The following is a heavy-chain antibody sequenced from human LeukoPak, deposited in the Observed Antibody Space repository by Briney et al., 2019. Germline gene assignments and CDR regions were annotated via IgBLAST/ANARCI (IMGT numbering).Heavy chain of an antibody. J-gene: IGHJ3*02. CDR2: ISSSGSTI. D-gene: IGHD3-10*01. CDR3: ARDMVRFSGAAFDI. Sequence: PGGSLRLSCAASGFTVSSNYMSWVRQAPGKGLEWVSYISSSGSTIYYADSVKGRFTISRDNAKNSLYLQMNSLRAEDTAVYYCARDMVRFSGAAFDIWGQGTMVTVSS. CDR1: GFTVSSNY. V-gene: IGHV3-11*04.